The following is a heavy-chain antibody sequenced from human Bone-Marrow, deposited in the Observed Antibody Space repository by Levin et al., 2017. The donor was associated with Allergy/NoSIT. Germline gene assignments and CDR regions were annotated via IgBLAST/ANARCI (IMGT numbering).Heavy chain of an antibody. Sequence: GGSLRLSCAISGLRFSDYYMSWIRQAPGKGLEWVSSIGASSVYTHYADSVKGRFTISRDNGKKSLDLHMTSLRVEDTAVYYCARGAAPGAEEGFDYWGQGTLVTVSS. CDR1: GLRFSDYY. CDR3: ARGAAPGAEEGFDY. J-gene: IGHJ4*02. CDR2: IGASSVYT. D-gene: IGHD4/OR15-4a*01. V-gene: IGHV3-11*05.